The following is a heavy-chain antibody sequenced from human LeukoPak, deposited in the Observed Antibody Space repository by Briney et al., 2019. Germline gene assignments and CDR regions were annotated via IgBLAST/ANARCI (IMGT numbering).Heavy chain of an antibody. V-gene: IGHV4-59*08. CDR2: IYYSGST. Sequence: SETLSLTCTVSGGSISSYYWSWIRQPPGKGLEWIGYIYYSGSTNYNPSLKSRVTISVDTSKNQFSLELSSVTAADTAVYYCASCTVSLSYCYMDVWWKGTTVTVSS. J-gene: IGHJ6*03. CDR1: GGSISSYY. CDR3: ASCTVSLSYCYMDV. D-gene: IGHD4-11*01.